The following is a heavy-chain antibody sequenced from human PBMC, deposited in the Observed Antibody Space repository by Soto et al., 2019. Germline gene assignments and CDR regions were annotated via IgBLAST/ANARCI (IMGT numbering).Heavy chain of an antibody. CDR1: GFTFSSYA. CDR3: ASECSGGSCGAFDI. J-gene: IGHJ3*02. Sequence: QVQLVESGGGVVQPGRSLRLSCAASGFTFSSYAMHWVRQAPGKGLEWVAVISYDGSNKYYADSVKGRFTISRDNSKNTLYLQMNSLRAEDTAVYYCASECSGGSCGAFDIWGQGTMVTVSS. CDR2: ISYDGSNK. D-gene: IGHD2-15*01. V-gene: IGHV3-30-3*01.